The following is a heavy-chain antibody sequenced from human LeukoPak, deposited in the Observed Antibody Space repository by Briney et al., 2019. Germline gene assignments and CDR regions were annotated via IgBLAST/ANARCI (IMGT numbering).Heavy chain of an antibody. D-gene: IGHD1-7*01. V-gene: IGHV3-7*01. Sequence: GGSLRLSCAASGFIFRSYWMVWVRQASGKGLEWVASIDEHGFKTYYAASVTGRFTISKDTAKNSLDLQMNSLRAEDTAVYYCARDGITCTRDYWGQGALVTVSS. J-gene: IGHJ4*02. CDR3: ARDGITCTRDY. CDR1: GFIFRSYW. CDR2: IDEHGFKT.